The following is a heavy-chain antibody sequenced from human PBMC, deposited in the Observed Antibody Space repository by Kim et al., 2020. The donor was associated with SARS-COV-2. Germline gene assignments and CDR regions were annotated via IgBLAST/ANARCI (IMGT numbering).Heavy chain of an antibody. CDR3: ARDGVLRDGYNVPTDY. CDR1: GFTFSSYG. Sequence: GGSLRLSCAASGFTFSSYGMHWVRQAPGKGLEWVAVIWYDGSNKYYADSVKGRFTISRDNSKNTLYLQMNSLRAEDTAVYYCARDGVLRDGYNVPTDYWGQGTLVTVSS. V-gene: IGHV3-33*01. D-gene: IGHD5-12*01. CDR2: IWYDGSNK. J-gene: IGHJ4*02.